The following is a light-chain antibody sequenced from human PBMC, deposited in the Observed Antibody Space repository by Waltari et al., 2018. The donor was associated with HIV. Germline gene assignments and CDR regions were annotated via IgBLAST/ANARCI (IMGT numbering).Light chain of an antibody. Sequence: DIQLTRSPSTLSASVGDRVTITCRASQTISNSLAWYQQKPRKAPKVLLFLASSLAYGVSSRFSRSGSGTEFTLSIDDLHPDDLAPYYCQQFSSHPITFGGGTKVEIK. CDR1: QTISNS. V-gene: IGKV1-5*03. CDR3: QQFSSHPIT. J-gene: IGKJ4*01. CDR2: LAS.